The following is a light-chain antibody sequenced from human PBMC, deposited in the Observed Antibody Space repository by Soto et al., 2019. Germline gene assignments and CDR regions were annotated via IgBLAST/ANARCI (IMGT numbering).Light chain of an antibody. CDR1: SSDVGGYNY. V-gene: IGLV2-8*01. J-gene: IGLJ1*01. CDR2: EVS. Sequence: QSALTQPPSASGSPGQSVTISCTGTSSDVGGYNYVFWYQQHPGKAPKLMIFEVSKRPSGVPDRFSGSKSGNTASLTVSGLQAEDEADSYCSSYAGSNNLGVFGTGTKLTVL. CDR3: SSYAGSNNLGV.